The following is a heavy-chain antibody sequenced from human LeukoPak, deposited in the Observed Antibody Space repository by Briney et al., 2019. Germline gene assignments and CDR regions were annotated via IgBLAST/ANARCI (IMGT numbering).Heavy chain of an antibody. CDR1: GFTFSSYT. CDR3: ARDRVSSSGYGIDY. Sequence: GGSLRLSCAASGFTFSSYTMNWVRQAPGKGLEWVSSISSSSSYIYYADSVKGRFTISRDNAKNSLYLQMNSLRAEDTAVYYCARDRVSSSGYGIDYWAREPWSPSPQ. D-gene: IGHD5-12*01. CDR2: ISSSSSYI. V-gene: IGHV3-21*01. J-gene: IGHJ4*02.